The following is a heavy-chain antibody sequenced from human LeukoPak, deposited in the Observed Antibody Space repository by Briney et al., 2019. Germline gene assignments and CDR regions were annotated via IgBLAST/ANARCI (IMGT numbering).Heavy chain of an antibody. CDR1: GGSISSYY. CDR2: IYYSGST. V-gene: IGHV4-59*01. CDR3: ARDPGSYFDY. Sequence: PSETLSLTCTVSGGSISSYYWSWIRQPPGKGLEWIGYIYYSGSTNYNPSLKSRVTISIDTSKNQFSLKLNSVTAADTAVHYCARDPGSYFDYWGQGTLVTVSS. D-gene: IGHD1-26*01. J-gene: IGHJ4*02.